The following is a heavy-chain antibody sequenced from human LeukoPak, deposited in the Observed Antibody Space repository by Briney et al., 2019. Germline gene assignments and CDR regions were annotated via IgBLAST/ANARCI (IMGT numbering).Heavy chain of an antibody. CDR3: ARLYYDFWSPQDWFDP. V-gene: IGHV4-61*02. J-gene: IGHJ5*02. D-gene: IGHD3-3*01. Sequence: PSQTLSLTCTVSGGSISSGSYYWSWIRQPAGKGLEWIGRIYTSGSTNYNPSLKSRVTISVDTSKNQFSLKLSSVTAADTAVYYCARLYYDFWSPQDWFDPRGQGTLVTVSS. CDR2: IYTSGST. CDR1: GGSISSGSYY.